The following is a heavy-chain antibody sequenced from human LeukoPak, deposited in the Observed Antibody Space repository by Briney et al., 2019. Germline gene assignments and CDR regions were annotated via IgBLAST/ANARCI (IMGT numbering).Heavy chain of an antibody. CDR2: IYYSGST. CDR3: ARDYYGSGSYYSSPTTGWFDP. V-gene: IGHV4-31*03. CDR1: GGSISSGGYY. Sequence: KPSQTLSLTCTVSGGSISSGGYYWSWIRQHPGKGLEWIGYIYYSGSTYYTPSLKSRVTISVDTSKNQFSLKLSSVTAADTAVYYCARDYYGSGSYYSSPTTGWFDPWGQGTLVTVSS. J-gene: IGHJ5*02. D-gene: IGHD3-10*01.